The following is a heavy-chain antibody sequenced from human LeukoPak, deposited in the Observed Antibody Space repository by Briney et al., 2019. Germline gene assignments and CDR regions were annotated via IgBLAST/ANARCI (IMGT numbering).Heavy chain of an antibody. CDR2: IYYSGST. CDR3: AREGQWLVPYFDY. Sequence: PSETLSLTCTVSGGSISSYYWSWIRQPPGKGLEWIGYIYYSGSTNYNPSLKSRVTISVDTSKNQFSLKLSSVTAADTAVYYCAREGQWLVPYFDYWGQGTLVTVSS. D-gene: IGHD6-19*01. CDR1: GGSISSYY. V-gene: IGHV4-59*01. J-gene: IGHJ4*02.